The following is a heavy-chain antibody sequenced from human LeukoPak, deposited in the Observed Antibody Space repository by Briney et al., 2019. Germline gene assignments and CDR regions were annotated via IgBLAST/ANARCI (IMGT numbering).Heavy chain of an antibody. D-gene: IGHD4-17*01. Sequence: GGSLRLSCAASGFTFSNYAMHWVRQAPDKGLERVALISYDGSYKYYTNSVKGRFTISRDNSKNTLYLQMNTLRAEDTAVYYCARDPYGAYYFDYWGQGTLVTVSS. V-gene: IGHV3-30*04. CDR3: ARDPYGAYYFDY. CDR1: GFTFSNYA. J-gene: IGHJ4*02. CDR2: ISYDGSYK.